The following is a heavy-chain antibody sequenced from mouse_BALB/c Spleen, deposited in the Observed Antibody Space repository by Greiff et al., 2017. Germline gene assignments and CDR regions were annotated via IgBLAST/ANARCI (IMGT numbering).Heavy chain of an antibody. CDR2: INPSSGYT. CDR3: ARDGGYDEGFAY. J-gene: IGHJ3*01. D-gene: IGHD2-2*01. CDR1: GYTFTSYT. Sequence: VQLQQSAAELARPGASVKMSCKASGYTFTSYTMHWVKQRPGQGLEWIGYINPSSGYTNYNQKFKDKATLTADKSSSTAYMQLSSLTSEDSAVYYCARDGGYDEGFAYWGQGTLVTVSA. V-gene: IGHV1-4*01.